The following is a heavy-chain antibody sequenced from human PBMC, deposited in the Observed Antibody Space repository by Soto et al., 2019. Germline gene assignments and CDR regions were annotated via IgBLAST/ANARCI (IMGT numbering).Heavy chain of an antibody. CDR2: ISGSGGST. V-gene: IGHV3-23*01. D-gene: IGHD2-2*01. CDR1: GFTFSSYA. Sequence: EVQLLESGGGLVQPGGSLRLSCAASGFTFSSYAMSWVRQAPGKGLEWVSAISGSGGSTYYADSVKGRFTISRDNSKTTLYLQMNSLRAEDTAVYYCAKSEHCSSTSCYLGVLYYWGQGTLVTVSS. CDR3: AKSEHCSSTSCYLGVLYY. J-gene: IGHJ4*02.